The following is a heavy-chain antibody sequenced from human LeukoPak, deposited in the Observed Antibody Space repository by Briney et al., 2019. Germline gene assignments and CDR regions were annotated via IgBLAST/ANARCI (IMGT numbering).Heavy chain of an antibody. CDR3: AKDGDSSGYYYYFDY. Sequence: GGSLRLSCAASGFTFSSYGMHWVRQAPGKGLEWVAVIWYDGSNKYYADSVKGRFTISRDNSKNTLYLQMNSLRAEDTAVYYCAKDGDSSGYYYYFDYWGQGTLVTVSS. D-gene: IGHD3-22*01. J-gene: IGHJ4*02. V-gene: IGHV3-30*02. CDR1: GFTFSSYG. CDR2: IWYDGSNK.